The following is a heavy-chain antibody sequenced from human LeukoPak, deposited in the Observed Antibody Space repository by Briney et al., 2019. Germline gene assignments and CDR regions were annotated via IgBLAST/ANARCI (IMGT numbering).Heavy chain of an antibody. J-gene: IGHJ5*01. CDR3: AKRGDGGAWYDS. Sequence: GGSLRLSCAVSGFTFRNYWMDWVRQVPGKGLVWVSRISSDGSNTAYAGSVKGRFTISRDNAKNTMYLEMSSLRAEDTAVYYCAKRGDGGAWYDSWGQGTLVIVSS. CDR2: ISSDGSNT. V-gene: IGHV3-74*01. D-gene: IGHD5-24*01. CDR1: GFTFRNYW.